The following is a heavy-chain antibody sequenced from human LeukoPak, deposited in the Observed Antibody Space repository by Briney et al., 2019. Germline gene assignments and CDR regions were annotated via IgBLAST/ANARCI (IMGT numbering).Heavy chain of an antibody. CDR2: IYYSGST. CDR3: ACWNDGGSFDP. Sequence: PSETLSLTCTVSGGSISSYYWSWIRQPPGKGLEWIGYIYYSGSTNYNPSLKSRVTISVDTSKNQFSLKLSSVTAADTAVYYCACWNDGGSFDPWGQGTLVTVSS. D-gene: IGHD1-1*01. CDR1: GGSISSYY. J-gene: IGHJ5*02. V-gene: IGHV4-59*01.